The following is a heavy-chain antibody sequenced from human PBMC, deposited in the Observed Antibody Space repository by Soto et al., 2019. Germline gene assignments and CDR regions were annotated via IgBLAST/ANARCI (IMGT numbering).Heavy chain of an antibody. J-gene: IGHJ4*02. CDR3: ARSPYSSQYFGH. CDR1: GYTFSNFW. Sequence: PGASLKNSCQCSGYTFSNFWIGWVRQLPGKGLEWMGIIYPGDHETRYSPSFHGKVTVSADKSINTAYLQWNSLEASDTAFYFFARSPYSSQYFGHSGQAPLVTVPS. D-gene: IGHD5-18*01. CDR2: IYPGDHET. V-gene: IGHV5-51*01.